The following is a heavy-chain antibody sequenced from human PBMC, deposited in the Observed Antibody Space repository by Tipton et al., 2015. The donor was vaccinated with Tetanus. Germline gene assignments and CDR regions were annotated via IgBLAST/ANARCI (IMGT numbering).Heavy chain of an antibody. D-gene: IGHD3-22*01. CDR3: ARDRGDYIYYGMDV. Sequence: QLVQSGAEVKEPGASVKVSCKASGYTFTSYLMHWVRQAPGQGLEWMGLVNPSGGGTTYAQKFQGRVTMTRDTSTTTVYMELRRLRSDDTAVYYCARDRGDYIYYGMDVWGPGTTVTVSS. CDR2: VNPSGGGT. CDR1: GYTFTSYL. V-gene: IGHV1-46*01. J-gene: IGHJ6*02.